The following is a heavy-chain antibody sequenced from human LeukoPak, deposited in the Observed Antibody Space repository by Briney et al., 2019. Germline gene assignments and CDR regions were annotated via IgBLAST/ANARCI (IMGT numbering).Heavy chain of an antibody. Sequence: PSETLSLTCTVSGGSISSSSYYWGWIRQPPGKGLEWIGSIYYSGSTYYNPSLKSRVTISVDTSKNQFSLKLSSVTAADTAVYYCARGGQLGSHFDYWGQGTLVTVSS. V-gene: IGHV4-39*07. J-gene: IGHJ4*02. CDR2: IYYSGST. D-gene: IGHD6-6*01. CDR3: ARGGQLGSHFDY. CDR1: GGSISSSSYY.